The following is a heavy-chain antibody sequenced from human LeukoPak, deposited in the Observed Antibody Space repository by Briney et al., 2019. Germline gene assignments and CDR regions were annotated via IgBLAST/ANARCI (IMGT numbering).Heavy chain of an antibody. CDR2: ISSSGSTI. J-gene: IGHJ6*03. CDR1: GFTFSSYE. D-gene: IGHD2-2*01. CDR3: ARVESTGSYYYMDV. Sequence: PGGSLRLSCAASGFTFSSYEMNWVRQAPGKGLEWVSYISSSGSTIYYADSVKGRFTISRDNAKNSLYLQMNSLRAEDTAVYYCARVESTGSYYYMDVWGKGTTVTISS. V-gene: IGHV3-48*03.